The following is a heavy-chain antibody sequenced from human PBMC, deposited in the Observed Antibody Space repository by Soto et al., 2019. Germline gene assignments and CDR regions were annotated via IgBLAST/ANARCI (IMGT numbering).Heavy chain of an antibody. V-gene: IGHV4-59*01. J-gene: IGHJ2*01. Sequence: QVQLQESGPALVKTSETLSLTCTVSGDSITTNYWSWLRQPPGKGLEWIGYIYYSENTNYSPSLKSRATISMETSKNQLSLKLISVTAADTAVYYCARDRTTVNWYFDLWGRGTLVTVSS. CDR2: IYYSENT. CDR3: ARDRTTVNWYFDL. D-gene: IGHD3-16*02. CDR1: GDSITTNY.